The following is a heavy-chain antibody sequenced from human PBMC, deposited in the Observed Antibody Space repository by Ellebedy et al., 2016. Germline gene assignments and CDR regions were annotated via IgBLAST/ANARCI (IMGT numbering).Heavy chain of an antibody. V-gene: IGHV1-3*01. D-gene: IGHD4-17*01. CDR3: ARRDDTVTWGLDY. CDR1: GYTFTSYA. J-gene: IGHJ4*02. CDR2: INAGNGNT. Sequence: ASVKVSCXASGYTFTSYAMHWVRQAPGQRLEWMGWINAGNGNTKYSQKFQGRVTITRDTSASTAYMELSSLRSEDTAVYYCARRDDTVTWGLDYWGQGTLVTVSS.